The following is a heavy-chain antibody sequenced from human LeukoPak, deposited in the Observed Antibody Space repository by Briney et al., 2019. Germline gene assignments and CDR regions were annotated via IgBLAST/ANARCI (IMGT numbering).Heavy chain of an antibody. D-gene: IGHD6-13*01. CDR1: GDSISGYY. CDR2: IHTSGST. J-gene: IGHJ6*03. V-gene: IGHV4-4*09. CDR3: ARHGRAAAGTYSYYYMEV. Sequence: PSETLSLICSVSGDSISGYYWSWIRQTPGKGLEWIGYIHTSGSTNYNPPLMSRITMSVDTSKNQFSLKLSSVTAADTAVYYCARHGRAAAGTYSYYYMEVWGTGATVTVSS.